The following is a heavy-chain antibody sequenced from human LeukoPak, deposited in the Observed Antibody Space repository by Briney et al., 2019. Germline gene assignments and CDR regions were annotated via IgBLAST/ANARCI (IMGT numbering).Heavy chain of an antibody. Sequence: PGGSLRLSCAASEFTFSSYSMNWVRQAPGKGLEWVSSISSSSSYIYYADSVKGRFTISRDNAKNSLYLQMNSLRAEDTAVYYCARVIVAGTAGYYYYMDVWGKGTTVTVSS. CDR2: ISSSSSYI. D-gene: IGHD6-19*01. CDR3: ARVIVAGTAGYYYYMDV. V-gene: IGHV3-21*01. J-gene: IGHJ6*03. CDR1: EFTFSSYS.